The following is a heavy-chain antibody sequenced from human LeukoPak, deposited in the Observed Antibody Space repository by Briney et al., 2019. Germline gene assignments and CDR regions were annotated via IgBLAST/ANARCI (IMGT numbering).Heavy chain of an antibody. V-gene: IGHV4-59*08. CDR3: ARRRYCSSTSCHSGGNWFDP. Sequence: SETLSLTCTVSGGSITSYYWTWIRQPPGKGLEWIGYIYYSGSTNYNPSLKSRVIISVDTSKNQFSLKLRSVTAADTAVYYCARRRYCSSTSCHSGGNWFDPWGQGTLVTVSS. CDR1: GGSITSYY. J-gene: IGHJ5*02. D-gene: IGHD2-2*01. CDR2: IYYSGST.